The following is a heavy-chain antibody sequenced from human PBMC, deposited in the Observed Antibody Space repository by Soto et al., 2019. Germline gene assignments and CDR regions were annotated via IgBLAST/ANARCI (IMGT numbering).Heavy chain of an antibody. CDR3: ARDRRSSSWFDY. V-gene: IGHV1-69*08. Sequence: QVQLVQSGAEVKKPGSSVKVSCKASGGTFSSYTISWVRQAPGQGLEWMGRIIPILGIANYAQKFQGRVTITADKSTSTAYMELSSLRSEDTAVYYCARDRRSSSWFDYWGQGTLFTVSS. CDR2: IIPILGIA. D-gene: IGHD6-13*01. J-gene: IGHJ4*02. CDR1: GGTFSSYT.